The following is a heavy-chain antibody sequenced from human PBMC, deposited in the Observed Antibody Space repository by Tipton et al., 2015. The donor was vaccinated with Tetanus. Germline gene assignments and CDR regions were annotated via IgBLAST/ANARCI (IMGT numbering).Heavy chain of an antibody. D-gene: IGHD3-10*01. CDR2: ISGSGGST. V-gene: IGHV3-23*01. CDR3: AKDGARDYYGSGTFDP. J-gene: IGHJ5*02. CDR1: GFTFSSYA. Sequence: SLRLSCAASGFTFSSYAMSWVRQAPGKGLEWVSAISGSGGSTYYADSVKGRFTISRDNSKNTLYLQMNSLRAEDTAVYYCAKDGARDYYGSGTFDPWGQGTLVTVSS.